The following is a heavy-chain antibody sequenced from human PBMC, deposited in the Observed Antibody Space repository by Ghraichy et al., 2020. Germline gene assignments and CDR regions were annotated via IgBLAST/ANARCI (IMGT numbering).Heavy chain of an antibody. Sequence: SETLSLTCTVSGGSISSSSYYWGWIRQPPGKGLEWIGSIYYSGSTYYNPSLKSRVTISVDTSKNQFSLKLSSVTAADTAVYYCARAYYDFWSGYYSHYLDYWGQGTLVTVSS. J-gene: IGHJ4*02. CDR2: IYYSGST. CDR1: GGSISSSSYY. CDR3: ARAYYDFWSGYYSHYLDY. V-gene: IGHV4-39*07. D-gene: IGHD3-3*01.